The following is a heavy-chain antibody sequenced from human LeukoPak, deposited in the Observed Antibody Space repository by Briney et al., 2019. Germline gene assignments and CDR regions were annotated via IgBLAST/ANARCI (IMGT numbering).Heavy chain of an antibody. D-gene: IGHD2-15*01. CDR3: ARVDCSGGSCRIDY. J-gene: IGHJ4*02. Sequence: SQTLSLTCAVSGGSISSGGYSWSWIRQPPGKGLEWIGYIYHSGSTYYNPSLKSRVTISVDRSKSQFSLKLSSVTAADTAVYYCARVDCSGGSCRIDYWGQGTLVTVSS. CDR1: GGSISSGGYS. CDR2: IYHSGST. V-gene: IGHV4-30-2*01.